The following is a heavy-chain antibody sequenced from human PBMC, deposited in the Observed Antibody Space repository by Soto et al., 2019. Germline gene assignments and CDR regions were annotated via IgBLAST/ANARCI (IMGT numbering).Heavy chain of an antibody. J-gene: IGHJ4*02. Sequence: QVQLQESGPGLVKPSQTLSLTCTVSGGSISSGGYYWSWIRQHPGKGLEWIGYIYYSGSTYYNPSLKSRVTISVDTSKNQFSLKLSSVTAADTAVYYCASAPLYYDFWSGSPGTYYFDYSGQGTLVTVSS. V-gene: IGHV4-31*03. CDR1: GGSISSGGYY. CDR2: IYYSGST. D-gene: IGHD3-3*01. CDR3: ASAPLYYDFWSGSPGTYYFDY.